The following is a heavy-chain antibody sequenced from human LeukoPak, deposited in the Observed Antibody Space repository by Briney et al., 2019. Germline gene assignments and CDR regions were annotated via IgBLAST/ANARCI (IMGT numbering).Heavy chain of an antibody. CDR1: GGSISSSSYY. D-gene: IGHD3-3*01. V-gene: IGHV4-39*07. J-gene: IGHJ4*02. Sequence: SETLSLTCTVSGGSISSSSYYWGWIRQPPGKGLEWIGSIYYSGSTYYNPSLKSRVTISVDTSKNQFSLKLSSVTAADTAVYYCARDDQLGYYDFWSGYLGGPWDYWGQGTLVTVSS. CDR3: ARDDQLGYYDFWSGYLGGPWDY. CDR2: IYYSGST.